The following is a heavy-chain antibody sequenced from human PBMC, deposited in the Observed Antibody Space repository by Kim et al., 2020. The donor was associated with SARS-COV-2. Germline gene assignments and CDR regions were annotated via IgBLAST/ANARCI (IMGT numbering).Heavy chain of an antibody. CDR2: IIPIFGTA. D-gene: IGHD2-15*01. Sequence: SVKVSCKASGGTFSSYAISWVRQAPGQGLEWMGGIIPIFGTANYAQKYQGRVTITADESTSTAYMELSSLRSEDTAGYYCARVRRPSRVCSGGSCYPEFGYWGQGTLVTVSS. CDR3: ARVRRPSRVCSGGSCYPEFGY. V-gene: IGHV1-69*13. CDR1: GGTFSSYA. J-gene: IGHJ4*02.